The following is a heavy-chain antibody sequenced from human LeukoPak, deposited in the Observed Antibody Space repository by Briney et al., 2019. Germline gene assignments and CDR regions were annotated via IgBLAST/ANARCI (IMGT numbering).Heavy chain of an antibody. CDR2: INHSGST. J-gene: IGHJ6*03. D-gene: IGHD1-26*01. CDR1: GGSFSGYY. Sequence: PSETLSLTCAVYGGSFSGYYWSWIRQPPGKGLEWIGEINHSGSTNYNPSLKSRVTISVDTSKNQFSLKLSSVTAADTAVYYCARTSGSYWYYYYYYYMDVWGKGTTVTISS. CDR3: ARTSGSYWYYYYYYYMDV. V-gene: IGHV4-34*01.